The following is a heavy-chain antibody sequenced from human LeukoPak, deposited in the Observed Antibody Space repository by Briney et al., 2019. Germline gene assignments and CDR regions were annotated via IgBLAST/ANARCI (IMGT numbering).Heavy chain of an antibody. D-gene: IGHD3-10*01. J-gene: IGHJ6*02. Sequence: PGGSLRLSCAASGFNFNNYAMNWVRQAPGKGLEWVSSISNTGGTTNYAGSVKGRFTISRDNSKNTLFLQMNSLRADDTAVYYCAKAITMIREVIYYYGMDVWGQGTTVTVSS. CDR3: AKAITMIREVIYYYGMDV. V-gene: IGHV3-23*01. CDR1: GFNFNNYA. CDR2: ISNTGGTT.